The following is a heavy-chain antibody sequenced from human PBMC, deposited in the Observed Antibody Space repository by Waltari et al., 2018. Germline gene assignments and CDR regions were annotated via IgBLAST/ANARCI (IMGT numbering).Heavy chain of an antibody. CDR3: AGGEVVADVWT. J-gene: IGHJ5*02. Sequence: QVQLVESGGGVVQPGRSLRLSCATSGFTFSSYLFHWVRQAPGKGLVWVAIISYDGSSKYYADSVQGRFTISRDASKKTLYLQMNSLRPDDTALYFCAGGEVVADVWTWGQGTLVTVSS. D-gene: IGHD2-15*01. V-gene: IGHV3-30*01. CDR2: ISYDGSSK. CDR1: GFTFSSYL.